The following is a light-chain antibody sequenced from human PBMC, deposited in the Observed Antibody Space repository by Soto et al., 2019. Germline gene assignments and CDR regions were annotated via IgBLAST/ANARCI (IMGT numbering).Light chain of an antibody. CDR1: QNIDNW. Sequence: DIQMTQSPYTLSASVGDRGTITCRASQNIDNWLAWYQQKPGKPAKPLIYRASSLETGVPSRFSGSGSRTEFTLTISTLQPVDFAMYCCQEYNNYFGCGTKVQFK. J-gene: IGKJ4*01. CDR2: RAS. V-gene: IGKV1-5*03. CDR3: QEYNNY.